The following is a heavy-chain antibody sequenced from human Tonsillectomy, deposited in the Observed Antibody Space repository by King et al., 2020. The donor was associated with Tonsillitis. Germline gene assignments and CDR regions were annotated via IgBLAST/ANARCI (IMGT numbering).Heavy chain of an antibody. CDR2: IKRQPAGVAT. D-gene: IGHD6-19*01. CDR1: GFMFTNAW. CDR3: STGGGWYGLDY. J-gene: IGHJ4*02. V-gene: IGHV3-15*01. Sequence: VQLVESGGGLVKPGGSLRLSCAAFGFMFTNAWMNWVRQAPGKGLEWVALIKRQPAGVATDYAAPVKGRFTISRDDSKNMVYLQMNSLKTEETAVYYCSTGGGWYGLDYWGQGALVTVSS.